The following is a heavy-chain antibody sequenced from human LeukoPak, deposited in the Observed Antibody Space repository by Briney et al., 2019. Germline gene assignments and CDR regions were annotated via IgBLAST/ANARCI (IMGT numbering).Heavy chain of an antibody. V-gene: IGHV3-7*01. J-gene: IGHJ4*02. Sequence: GGSLRLSCAASGFTFDDYGMSWVRQAPGKGLEWVANVKQDGSEKYYVDSVKGRFTISRDNAKNSLYLQMNSLRAEDTAVYYCATQGDFWSGYPYWGQGTLVTVSS. CDR3: ATQGDFWSGYPY. CDR1: GFTFDDYG. CDR2: VKQDGSEK. D-gene: IGHD3-3*01.